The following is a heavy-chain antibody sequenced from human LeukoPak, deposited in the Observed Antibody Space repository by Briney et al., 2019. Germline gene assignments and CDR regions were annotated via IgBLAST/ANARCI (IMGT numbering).Heavy chain of an antibody. CDR2: IYYSGST. D-gene: IGHD2-2*01. J-gene: IGHJ4*02. Sequence: SETLSLTCTVSGGSVSSGSYYWSWIRQPPGKGLEWIGYIYYSGSTNYNPSLKSRVTISVDTSKNQFSLKLSSVTAADTAVYYCVRDIMPFYCSSTSCSDYWGQGTLVTVSS. CDR3: VRDIMPFYCSSTSCSDY. CDR1: GGSVSSGSYY. V-gene: IGHV4-61*01.